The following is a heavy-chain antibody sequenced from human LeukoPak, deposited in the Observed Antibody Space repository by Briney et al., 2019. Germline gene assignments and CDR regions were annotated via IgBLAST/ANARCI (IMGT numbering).Heavy chain of an antibody. Sequence: GGSLRLSCAASGFTFDDYAMHWVGQAPGKGLEWVSGISWNSGSIGYADSVKGRFTISRDNAKNSLYLQMNSLRAEDTALYYCAKDIRGYSYGFDYWGQGTLVTVSS. CDR1: GFTFDDYA. D-gene: IGHD5-18*01. CDR2: ISWNSGSI. V-gene: IGHV3-9*01. CDR3: AKDIRGYSYGFDY. J-gene: IGHJ4*02.